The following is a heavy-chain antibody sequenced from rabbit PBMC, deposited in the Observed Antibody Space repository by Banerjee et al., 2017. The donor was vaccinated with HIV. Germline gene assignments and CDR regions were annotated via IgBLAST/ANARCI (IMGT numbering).Heavy chain of an antibody. D-gene: IGHD4-1*01. CDR1: GFDFSSCYM. Sequence: QQQLEESGGGLVQPGGSLKLSCKASGFDFSSCYMTWVRQAPGKGLEWIGYIGTGSASIAYASWAKGRFTISKTSSTTVTLQMTSLTAADTATYFCARDLAGVIGWNFGLWGQGTLVTVS. J-gene: IGHJ3*01. CDR2: IGTGSASI. CDR3: ARDLAGVIGWNFGL. V-gene: IGHV1S45*01.